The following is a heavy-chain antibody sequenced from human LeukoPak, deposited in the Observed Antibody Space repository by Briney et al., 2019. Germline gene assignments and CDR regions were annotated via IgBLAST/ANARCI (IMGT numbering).Heavy chain of an antibody. V-gene: IGHV3-23*01. CDR1: GFTFSSHA. Sequence: SGGSLRLSCAASGFTFSSHAMSWVRQAPGKGLEWVSAINGSGSSTYHADSVKGRVSISRDNSKNTLYLQMNSLRVEDTALYYCARDFWDDFEYFDLWGRGTLVTVSS. CDR2: INGSGSST. D-gene: IGHD3-3*01. CDR3: ARDFWDDFEYFDL. J-gene: IGHJ2*01.